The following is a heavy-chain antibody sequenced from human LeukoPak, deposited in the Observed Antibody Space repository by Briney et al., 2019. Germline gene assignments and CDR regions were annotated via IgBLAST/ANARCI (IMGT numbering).Heavy chain of an antibody. CDR3: ARDLWGALDAFDI. V-gene: IGHV3-7*01. D-gene: IGHD2/OR15-2a*01. Sequence: GGSLRLSCAASGFTFSSSWMSWVRQAPGKGLEWVANIKQDGSEKYYVDSVKGRFTISRDNAKNSLYLQMNSLRAEDTAVYYCARDLWGALDAFDIWGQGTMVTVSS. CDR2: IKQDGSEK. J-gene: IGHJ3*02. CDR1: GFTFSSSW.